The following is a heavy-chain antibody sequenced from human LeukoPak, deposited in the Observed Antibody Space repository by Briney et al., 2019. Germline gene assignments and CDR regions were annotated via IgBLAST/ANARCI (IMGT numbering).Heavy chain of an antibody. Sequence: GASVKVSCKASGYTFTGYYMHWVRQAPGQGLEWMGRINPNSGGTNYAQKFQGRVTMTRDTSISTAYMELSRLRSDDTAVYYCARGDDFWSGYPGSYWGQGTLVTVSS. CDR1: GYTFTGYY. D-gene: IGHD3-3*01. CDR3: ARGDDFWSGYPGSY. CDR2: INPNSGGT. V-gene: IGHV1-2*06. J-gene: IGHJ4*02.